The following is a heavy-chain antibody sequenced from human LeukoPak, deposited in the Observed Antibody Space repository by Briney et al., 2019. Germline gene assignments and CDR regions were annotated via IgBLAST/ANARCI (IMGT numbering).Heavy chain of an antibody. CDR3: ARGPEGYCSGGSRYSSSSSWFDP. J-gene: IGHJ5*02. D-gene: IGHD2-15*01. CDR1: GYSISSGYY. Sequence: PSETLSLTCTVSGYSISSGYYWGWIRQPPGKGLEWIGSIYHSGSTYYNPSLKSRVTISVDTSKNQFSLKLSSVTAADTAVYYCARGPEGYCSGGSRYSSSSSWFDPWGQGTLVTVSS. CDR2: IYHSGST. V-gene: IGHV4-38-2*02.